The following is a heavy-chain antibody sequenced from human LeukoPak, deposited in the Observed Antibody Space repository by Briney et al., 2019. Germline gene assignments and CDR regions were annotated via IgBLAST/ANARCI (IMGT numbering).Heavy chain of an antibody. CDR1: GFTFSSYA. V-gene: IGHV3-64*01. Sequence: GGSLRLSCAASGFTFSSYAMHWVRQAPGKGLEYVSAISSNGGSTYYANSVKGRFTISRDNSKNTLYLQMGSLRAEDMAVYYCARSASMTTVTTEWFDPWGQGTLVTVSS. CDR2: ISSNGGST. J-gene: IGHJ5*02. D-gene: IGHD4-17*01. CDR3: ARSASMTTVTTEWFDP.